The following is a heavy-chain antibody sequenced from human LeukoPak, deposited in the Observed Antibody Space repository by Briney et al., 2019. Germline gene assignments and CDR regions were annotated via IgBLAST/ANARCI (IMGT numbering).Heavy chain of an antibody. V-gene: IGHV4-34*01. J-gene: IGHJ6*02. Sequence: SETLSLTCAVYGGSFSGYYWSWIRQPPGKGLEWIGEIKHSGSTNYNPSLKSRVTISVDTSKNQSSLKLSSVTAADTAVYYCARGRVVAIRGNYYYYGMDVWGQGTTVTVSS. CDR1: GGSFSGYY. CDR2: IKHSGST. CDR3: ARGRVVAIRGNYYYYGMDV. D-gene: IGHD2-15*01.